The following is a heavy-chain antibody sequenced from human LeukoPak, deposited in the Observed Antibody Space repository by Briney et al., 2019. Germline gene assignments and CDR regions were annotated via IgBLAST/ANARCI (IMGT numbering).Heavy chain of an antibody. CDR1: GFTFDDYG. V-gene: IGHV3-20*04. Sequence: GGSLRLSCAASGFTFDDYGMTGVRQAPGKGLEWVSGINWNGDTIGYADSVKGRFTISRDNAKNSLYLQMNSLRAEDTALYYCARERATLDYYYYMDVWGKGTTVTVSS. D-gene: IGHD5-12*01. CDR2: INWNGDTI. CDR3: ARERATLDYYYYMDV. J-gene: IGHJ6*03.